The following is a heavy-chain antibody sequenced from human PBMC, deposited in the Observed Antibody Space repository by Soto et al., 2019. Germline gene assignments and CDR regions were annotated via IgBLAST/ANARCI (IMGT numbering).Heavy chain of an antibody. CDR1: GGSIGSGGYS. Sequence: TSEIMSLTWAVSGGSIGSGGYSWSGIRQPPGKGLEWIGYIYHSGSTYYNPSLKSRVTISVDRSKNQFSLKLSSVTAADTAVYYCARVPGPWGQGTLVTVSS. J-gene: IGHJ5*02. CDR3: ARVPGP. V-gene: IGHV4-30-2*01. CDR2: IYHSGST.